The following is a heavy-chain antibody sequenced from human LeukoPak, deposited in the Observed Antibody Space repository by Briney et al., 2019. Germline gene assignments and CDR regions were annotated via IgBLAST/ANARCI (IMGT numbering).Heavy chain of an antibody. V-gene: IGHV3-20*04. CDR1: GFRFVDYG. D-gene: IGHD2-2*01. CDR2: TNWDGASI. Sequence: GGSLRLSCAASGFRFVDYGMRWVRHVPVKGLAWLSGTNWDGASIGYADSVKDRFTMSRDNVKNFLYLQMNSLRVEDTALYFCRRVYCSTTSCYDYYDYYMDVWGKGTTVTVSS. J-gene: IGHJ6*03. CDR3: RRVYCSTTSCYDYYDYYMDV.